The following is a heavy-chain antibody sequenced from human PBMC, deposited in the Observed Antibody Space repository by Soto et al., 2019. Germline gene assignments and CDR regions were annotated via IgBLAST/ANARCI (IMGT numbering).Heavy chain of an antibody. D-gene: IGHD1-26*01. Sequence: ASVKVSCKASGYPFTSFYLLWVRQAPGQGLEWLGWINPNSRTTKYAQQFQGRLTLTRDTSLKTAYLELSGLTSDDTAVYYCARFGSYSATDASDHWGQGTLVTVSS. J-gene: IGHJ4*02. CDR3: ARFGSYSATDASDH. CDR1: GYPFTSFY. V-gene: IGHV1-2*02. CDR2: INPNSRTT.